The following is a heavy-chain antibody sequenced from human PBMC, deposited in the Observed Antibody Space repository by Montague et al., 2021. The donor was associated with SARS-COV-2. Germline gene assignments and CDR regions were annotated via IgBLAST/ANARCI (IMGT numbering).Heavy chain of an antibody. CDR1: GGSISSYY. J-gene: IGHJ4*02. V-gene: IGHV4-59*08. Sequence: SETLSLTCTVSGGSISSYYWSWIRQPPGKGLEWIGYIYYSGSTNYNPSLKSRVTISVDTSKNQFSLKLCSVTAADTAVYYCARGLEGYSSGWYWDYWGQGTLVTVSS. CDR3: ARGLEGYSSGWYWDY. D-gene: IGHD6-19*01. CDR2: IYYSGST.